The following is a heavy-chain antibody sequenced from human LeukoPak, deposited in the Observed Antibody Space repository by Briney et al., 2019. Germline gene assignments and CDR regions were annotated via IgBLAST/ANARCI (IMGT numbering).Heavy chain of an antibody. CDR2: IYYSGST. Sequence: SETLSLTCTVSGGSISSYYWSWIRQPPGKGLEWIGYIYYSGSTNYNPSLKSRVTISVDTSKNQFSLKLSSVTAADTAVYYCARQSLSYDRGFDYWGQGTLVTVSS. V-gene: IGHV4-59*01. CDR1: GGSISSYY. J-gene: IGHJ4*02. D-gene: IGHD3-22*01. CDR3: ARQSLSYDRGFDY.